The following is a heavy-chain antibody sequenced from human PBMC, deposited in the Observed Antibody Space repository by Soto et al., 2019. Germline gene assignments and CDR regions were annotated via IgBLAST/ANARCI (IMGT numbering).Heavy chain of an antibody. CDR2: IYYSGST. J-gene: IGHJ6*02. CDR3: AKMGTSGWPRYYYYGMDV. Sequence: SETLSLTCTVSGGSINNHYWSWIRQPPGKGLEWIGYIYYSGSTNYNPSLKSRVTISVDTSKNQFSLNLSSVTAADTAVYYCAKMGTSGWPRYYYYGMDVWGQGTTVTVSS. D-gene: IGHD6-19*01. V-gene: IGHV4-59*11. CDR1: GGSINNHY.